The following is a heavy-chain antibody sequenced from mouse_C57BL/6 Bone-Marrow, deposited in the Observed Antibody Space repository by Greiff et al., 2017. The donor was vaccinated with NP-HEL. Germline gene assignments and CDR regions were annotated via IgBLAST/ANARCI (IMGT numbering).Heavy chain of an antibody. V-gene: IGHV5-4*03. D-gene: IGHD1-1*01. CDR3: ARNYGSSYGFDY. J-gene: IGHJ2*01. CDR2: ISDGGSYT. CDR1: GFTFSSYA. Sequence: EVMLVESGGGLVKPGGSLKLSCAASGFTFSSYAMSWVRQTPEKRLEWVATISDGGSYTYYPDHVKGRFTISRDNAKNYLYLQMSHLKSEDTAMDYCARNYGSSYGFDYWGQGTTLTVSS.